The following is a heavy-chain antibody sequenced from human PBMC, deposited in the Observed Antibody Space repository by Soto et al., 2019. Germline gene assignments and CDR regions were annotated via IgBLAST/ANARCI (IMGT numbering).Heavy chain of an antibody. V-gene: IGHV1-18*04. J-gene: IGHJ5*01. Sequence: QVQLMQSGNEVKKPGASVTVSCKASGYTFANYGISWVRQAPGQGLQWMGWISGNNGATNFATKVQRRLTMTLDTSTGEASLTVRSLRSDDTAIYYCVRDLKYLRVTGNWFDSWGQGTLVTVSS. D-gene: IGHD1-1*01. CDR1: GYTFANYG. CDR2: ISGNNGAT. CDR3: VRDLKYLRVTGNWFDS.